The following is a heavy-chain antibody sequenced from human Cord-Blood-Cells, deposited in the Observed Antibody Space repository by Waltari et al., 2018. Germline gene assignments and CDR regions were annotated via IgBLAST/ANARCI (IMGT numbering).Heavy chain of an antibody. CDR3: ARARASNWNYVEY. V-gene: IGHV4-59*01. D-gene: IGHD1-1*01. Sequence: QVQLQESGPGLVKPSENLSLTCTVSGGTNSSYYWNWTRQPPGKGLEWIGYIYYSWSTNYNPSLKSRVTISVDTSKNQFSLKLSSVTAADTAVYYCARARASNWNYVEYWGQGTLVTVSS. CDR2: IYYSWST. CDR1: GGTNSSYY. J-gene: IGHJ4*02.